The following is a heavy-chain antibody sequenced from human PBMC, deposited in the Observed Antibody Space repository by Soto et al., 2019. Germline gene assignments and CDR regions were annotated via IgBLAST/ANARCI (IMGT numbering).Heavy chain of an antibody. D-gene: IGHD4-17*01. J-gene: IGHJ6*03. CDR1: GGSITSYY. Sequence: TSETLSLTCTVSGGSITSYYWSWIRQPPGKGLEWIGYIHYSGSTNYNPSLKSRVTISRDTSKNQLSLRLSSVTGADTAVYYCARDDADYGYYYMDVWGKGTTVTVSS. V-gene: IGHV4-59*01. CDR3: ARDDADYGYYYMDV. CDR2: IHYSGST.